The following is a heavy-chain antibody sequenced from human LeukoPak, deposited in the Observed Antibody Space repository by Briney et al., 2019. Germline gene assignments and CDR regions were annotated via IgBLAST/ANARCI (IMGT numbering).Heavy chain of an antibody. CDR1: GYTFTSYG. CDR2: ISAYNGNT. V-gene: IGHV1-18*01. D-gene: IGHD6-13*01. J-gene: IGHJ4*02. Sequence: ASVKASCKASGYTFTSYGISWVRQAPGQGLEWMGWISAYNGNTNYAQKLQGRVTMTTDTSTSTAYMELRSLRSDDTAVYYCAREMEIAGTSDYWGQGTLVTVSS. CDR3: AREMEIAGTSDY.